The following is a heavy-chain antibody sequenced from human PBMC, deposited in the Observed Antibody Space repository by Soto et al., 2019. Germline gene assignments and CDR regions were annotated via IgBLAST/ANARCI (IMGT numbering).Heavy chain of an antibody. Sequence: SETLSLTCTVSGGSISSGGYYWSWIRQHPGKGLEWIGYIYYSGSTYYNPSLKSRVTISVDTSKNQFSLKLSSVTAADTAVYYCARGAYDSSGYPTYYFDYWGQGTLVTVSS. CDR3: ARGAYDSSGYPTYYFDY. J-gene: IGHJ4*02. CDR1: GGSISSGGYY. D-gene: IGHD3-22*01. CDR2: IYYSGST. V-gene: IGHV4-31*03.